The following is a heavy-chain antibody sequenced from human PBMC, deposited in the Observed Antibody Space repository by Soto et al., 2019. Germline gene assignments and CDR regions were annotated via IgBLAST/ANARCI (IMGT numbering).Heavy chain of an antibody. CDR2: IIPILGIA. CDR3: AREKADDLGWFDP. J-gene: IGHJ5*02. V-gene: IGHV1-69*08. CDR1: GGTFSSYT. Sequence: QVQLVQSGAEVKKPGSSVKVSCKASGGTFSSYTISWVRQAPGQGLEWMGRIIPILGIANYAQKFQGRVTITADKSTSTAYMELSSLRSEDTAVYYCAREKADDLGWFDPWGQGTLVTVSS. D-gene: IGHD1-1*01.